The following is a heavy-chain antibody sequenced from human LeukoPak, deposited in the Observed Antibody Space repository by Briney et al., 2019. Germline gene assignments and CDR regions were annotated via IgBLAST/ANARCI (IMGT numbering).Heavy chain of an antibody. D-gene: IGHD1-1*01. J-gene: IGHJ1*01. CDR3: ARGRILKRHSAEYFQH. CDR1: GYTFTGYY. V-gene: IGHV1-2*02. CDR2: INPNSGGT. Sequence: ASVKVSCKASGYTFTGYYMHWVRQAPGQGLEWMGWINPNSGGTNYAQKFQGRVTMTRDTSISTAYMELSRLRSDDTAVYYCARGRILKRHSAEYFQHWGQGTLVIVSS.